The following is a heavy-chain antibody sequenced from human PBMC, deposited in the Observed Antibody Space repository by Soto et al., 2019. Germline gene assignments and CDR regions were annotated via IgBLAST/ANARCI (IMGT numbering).Heavy chain of an antibody. CDR2: ISWNSNII. J-gene: IGHJ4*02. D-gene: IGHD2-15*01. V-gene: IGHV3-9*01. Sequence: EVQLVESGGGLVQPGMSLRLSCAASGFTFDDYAMHWVRRVPGKGLDWVSSISWNSNIIGYADSVKGRFTISRDNAKNSLYLEMNSLRPEDTALYYCAKGGPDGFCSGDRRYFYNWAQVTLATVSS. CDR1: GFTFDDYA. CDR3: AKGGPDGFCSGDRRYFYN.